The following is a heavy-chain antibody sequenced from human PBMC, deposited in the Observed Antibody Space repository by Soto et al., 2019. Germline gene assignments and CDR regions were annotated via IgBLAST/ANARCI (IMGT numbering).Heavy chain of an antibody. V-gene: IGHV3-33*01. CDR1: GFTFSSYG. D-gene: IGHD5-12*01. CDR2: IWYDGSNT. CDR3: ARSYSGYDSVGY. Sequence: PWGSLRLSCSASGFTFSSYGMHWFRQAPGKGLEWVAIIWYDGSNTYYADSVKGRFTISRDNSKNTLFLQMNSLRAEDTAVYYCARSYSGYDSVGYWGQGTLVTVSS. J-gene: IGHJ4*02.